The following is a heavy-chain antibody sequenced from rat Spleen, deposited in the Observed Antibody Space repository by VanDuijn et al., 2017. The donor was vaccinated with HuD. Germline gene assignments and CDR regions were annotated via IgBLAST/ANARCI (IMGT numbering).Heavy chain of an antibody. CDR3: PRHNYYGYTYFDY. V-gene: IGHV5-17*01. D-gene: IGHD1-9*01. Sequence: EVQLVESGGGLVQPGRSLKLSCAASGFTFSDYTMAWVRQAPEKGLEWVATIFYDGSSTYYRDSVKGRFTISRDNSKSTLYLQMDSLRSEDTATYYCPRHNYYGYTYFDYWGQGVMVTVSS. J-gene: IGHJ2*01. CDR1: GFTFSDYT. CDR2: IFYDGSST.